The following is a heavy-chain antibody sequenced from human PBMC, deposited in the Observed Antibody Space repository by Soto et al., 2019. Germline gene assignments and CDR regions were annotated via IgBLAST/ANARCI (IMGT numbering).Heavy chain of an antibody. D-gene: IGHD1-7*01. CDR2: IYYSGST. CDR1: GGSISSYY. V-gene: IGHV4-59*01. CDR3: AREGLTGTIGLYYYYGMDV. J-gene: IGHJ6*02. Sequence: QVQLQESGPGLVKPSETLSLTCTVSGGSISSYYWSWIRQPPGKGLEWIGYIYYSGSTNYNPSLKSRVTISVDTSQNQFSLKLSSVTAATTAVYYCAREGLTGTIGLYYYYGMDVWGQGTTVTVSS.